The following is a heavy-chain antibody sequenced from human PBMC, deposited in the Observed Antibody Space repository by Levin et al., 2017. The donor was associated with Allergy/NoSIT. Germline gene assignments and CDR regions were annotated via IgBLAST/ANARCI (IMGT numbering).Heavy chain of an antibody. D-gene: IGHD3-10*01. J-gene: IGHJ6*03. CDR2: IYPGDSDT. CDR1: GYSFTSYW. CDR3: ARGPNYYGSGSYYRTSYYYYDYMDV. V-gene: IGHV5-51*01. Sequence: GESLKISCKGSGYSFTSYWIGWVRQMPGKGLEWMGIIYPGDSDTRYSPSFQGQVTISADKSISTAYLQWSSLKASDTAMYYCARGPNYYGSGSYYRTSYYYYDYMDVWGKGTTVTVSS.